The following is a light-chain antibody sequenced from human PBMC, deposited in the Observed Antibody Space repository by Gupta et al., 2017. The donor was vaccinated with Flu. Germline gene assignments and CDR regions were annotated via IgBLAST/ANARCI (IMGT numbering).Light chain of an antibody. Sequence: QSALSQPASVSGSPGQSITISCTGTSSDVGGYNLVSWYQQYPGKAPKLLIYEVNKRPSGVSNRFSGSKSDNTASLTISGLQSDDEADYYCCSYAVIRDRQLFGGGTKLTVL. CDR1: SSDVGGYNL. CDR3: CSYAVIRDRQL. CDR2: EVN. J-gene: IGLJ2*01. V-gene: IGLV2-23*02.